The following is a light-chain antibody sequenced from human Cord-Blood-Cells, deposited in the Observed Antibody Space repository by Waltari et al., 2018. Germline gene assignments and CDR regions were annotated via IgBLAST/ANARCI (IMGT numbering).Light chain of an antibody. Sequence: QSALTQPASVSGSPGQSITISCTGTSSAVGGYNYVSWYQQHPGKAPKLMIYDVSKRPPGVSNRFSGSKSGNTASLTISGLQAEDEADYYCSSYTSSSTVVFGGGTKLTVL. V-gene: IGLV2-14*01. CDR3: SSYTSSSTVV. J-gene: IGLJ2*01. CDR1: SSAVGGYNY. CDR2: DVS.